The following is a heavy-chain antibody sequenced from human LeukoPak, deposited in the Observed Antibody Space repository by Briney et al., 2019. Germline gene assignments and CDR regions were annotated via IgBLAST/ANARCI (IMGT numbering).Heavy chain of an antibody. J-gene: IGHJ4*02. V-gene: IGHV3-30-3*01. CDR1: GFTFSSYT. Sequence: PGGSLRLSCAASGFTFSSYTMHWVRQAPGKGLEWMAVISYDGSNKYYADSVKGRFTISRDNAKNSLYLQMNSLRAEDTALYYCAKGGQQLVRPADYWGQGTLVTVSS. D-gene: IGHD6-13*01. CDR3: AKGGQQLVRPADY. CDR2: ISYDGSNK.